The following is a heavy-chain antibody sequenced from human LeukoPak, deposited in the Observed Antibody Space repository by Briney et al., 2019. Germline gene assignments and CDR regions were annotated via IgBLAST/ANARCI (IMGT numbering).Heavy chain of an antibody. J-gene: IGHJ4*02. CDR3: AVLSSSSSPGDY. V-gene: IGHV1-2*02. Sequence: ASVKVSCKASGYTFTGYYMHWVRQAPGQGLEWMGWINPNSGGTNYAQKFQGRVTMTRDTSISTAYMELSRLRSDDTAVYYCAVLSSSSSPGDYWGQGTLVTVSS. CDR2: INPNSGGT. D-gene: IGHD6-6*01. CDR1: GYTFTGYY.